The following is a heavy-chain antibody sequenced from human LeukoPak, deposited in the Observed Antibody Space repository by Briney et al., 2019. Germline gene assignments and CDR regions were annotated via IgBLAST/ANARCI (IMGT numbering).Heavy chain of an antibody. CDR2: MNPNSGNT. D-gene: IGHD3-9*01. CDR3: ARSILTGYYKGTTIDY. J-gene: IGHJ4*02. Sequence: ASVKVSCKASVYTFTSYDIHWVRQATGQGLGWMGWMNPNSGNTGYAQKFQGRVTMTRNTSISTAYMELSSLRSEDTAVYYCARSILTGYYKGTTIDYWGQGTLVTVSS. V-gene: IGHV1-8*01. CDR1: VYTFTSYD.